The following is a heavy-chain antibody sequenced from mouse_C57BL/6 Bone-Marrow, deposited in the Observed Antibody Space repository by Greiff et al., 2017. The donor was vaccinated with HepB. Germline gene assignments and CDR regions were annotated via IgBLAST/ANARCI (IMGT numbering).Heavy chain of an antibody. J-gene: IGHJ1*03. V-gene: IGHV3-8*01. Sequence: EVQLVESGPGLAKPSQTLSLTCSVTGYSITSDYWNWIRKFPGNKLEYMGYISYSGSTYYNPSLKSRISITRDTSKNQYYLQLNSVTTEDTATYYCARSITTVVVDWYFDVWGTGTTVTVSS. D-gene: IGHD1-1*01. CDR1: GYSITSDY. CDR3: ARSITTVVVDWYFDV. CDR2: ISYSGST.